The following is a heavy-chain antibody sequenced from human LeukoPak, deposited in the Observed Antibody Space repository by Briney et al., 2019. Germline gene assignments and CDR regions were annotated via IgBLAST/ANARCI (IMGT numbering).Heavy chain of an antibody. J-gene: IGHJ4*02. Sequence: GGSLRLSCAATGFTFSSYWMNWVRQVPGKGLECLANIKEDGSETYYADSVKGRFTISRDNPKNLLFLQINSLRVEDTAVYYCARETPRRGETRDGYRWGQGTVVTVSS. V-gene: IGHV3-7*01. CDR3: ARETPRRGETRDGYR. D-gene: IGHD5-24*01. CDR2: IKEDGSET. CDR1: GFTFSSYW.